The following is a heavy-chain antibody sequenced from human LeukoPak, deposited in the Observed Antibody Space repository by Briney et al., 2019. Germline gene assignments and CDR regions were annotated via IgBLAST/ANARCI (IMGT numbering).Heavy chain of an antibody. CDR3: ARDAIVVVVAATLDYYYYGMDV. D-gene: IGHD2-15*01. Sequence: PGGSLRLSCAASGFTFSSYAMSWVRQAPGKGLEWVSAISGSGGSTYYADSVKGRFTISRDNSKNTLYLQMNSLRAEDTAVYYCARDAIVVVVAATLDYYYYGMDVWGQGATVTVSS. J-gene: IGHJ6*02. V-gene: IGHV3-23*01. CDR1: GFTFSSYA. CDR2: ISGSGGST.